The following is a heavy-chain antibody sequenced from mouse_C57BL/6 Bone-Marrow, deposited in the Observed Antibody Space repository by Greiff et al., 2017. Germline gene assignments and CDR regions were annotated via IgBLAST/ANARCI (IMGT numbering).Heavy chain of an antibody. J-gene: IGHJ1*03. D-gene: IGHD4-1*01. V-gene: IGHV5-6*01. Sequence: EVQLMESGGDLVKPGGSLKLSCAASGFTFSSYGMSWVRQTPDKRLEWVATISSGGSYTYYPDSVKGRFTISRDNAKNTMYLQMSSLKTEDTAMYYCESRTGTWHFDVWGTGTTVTVSS. CDR2: ISSGGSYT. CDR1: GFTFSSYG. CDR3: ESRTGTWHFDV.